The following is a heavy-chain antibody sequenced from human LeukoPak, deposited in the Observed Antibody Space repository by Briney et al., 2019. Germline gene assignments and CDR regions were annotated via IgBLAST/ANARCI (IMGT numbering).Heavy chain of an antibody. Sequence: GGSLRLSCAASGFTFSSYGMHWVRQAPGKGLEWVAFIRYDGSNKYYADSVKGRFTISRDNSKNTLYLQMNSLRAEDTAVYYCARDYYGSGSYWVGQLYYFDYWGQGTLVTVSS. J-gene: IGHJ4*02. CDR1: GFTFSSYG. V-gene: IGHV3-30*02. D-gene: IGHD3-10*01. CDR2: IRYDGSNK. CDR3: ARDYYGSGSYWVGQLYYFDY.